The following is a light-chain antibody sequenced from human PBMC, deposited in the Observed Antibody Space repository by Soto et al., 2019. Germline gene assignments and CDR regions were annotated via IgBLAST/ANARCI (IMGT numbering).Light chain of an antibody. CDR2: GAS. Sequence: LSGRASQSVNNNLAWYRQKLGQAPRVLIYGASTRATGIPARFTGSGSGTEFLLTFASLPSQHTPVYYRQEYKPRPWTLGQGTKVDIK. CDR1: QSVNNN. CDR3: QEYKPRPWT. V-gene: IGKV3-15*01. J-gene: IGKJ1*01.